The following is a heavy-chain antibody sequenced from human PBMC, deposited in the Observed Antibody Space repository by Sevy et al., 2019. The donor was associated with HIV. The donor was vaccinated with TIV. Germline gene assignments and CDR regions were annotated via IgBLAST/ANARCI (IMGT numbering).Heavy chain of an antibody. V-gene: IGHV3-23*01. CDR1: GFTFSSYA. Sequence: GGSLRLSCAASGFTFSSYAMSWVRQAPGKGLEWVSAISGMGGSTYYADSVKGRFTISRDNSKNTLYLQMNSLRAEDTAVYYCAKATRSELKYYYYGMDVWGQGTTVTVSS. D-gene: IGHD2-15*01. J-gene: IGHJ6*02. CDR3: AKATRSELKYYYYGMDV. CDR2: ISGMGGST.